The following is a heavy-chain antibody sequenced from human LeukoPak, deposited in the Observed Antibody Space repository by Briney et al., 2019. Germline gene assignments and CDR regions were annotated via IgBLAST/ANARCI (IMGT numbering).Heavy chain of an antibody. J-gene: IGHJ4*02. CDR3: ARISIAVAGTPFDY. V-gene: IGHV1-18*01. Sequence: SVKVCCKASGYTFTRYGISWVRQAPGQGLEWRGWISGYNGNTNYAQKLQGRVTMTTDTATSTAYMELRSLRSDDTAVYYCARISIAVAGTPFDYWGQGTLVTVSS. CDR1: GYTFTRYG. D-gene: IGHD6-19*01. CDR2: ISGYNGNT.